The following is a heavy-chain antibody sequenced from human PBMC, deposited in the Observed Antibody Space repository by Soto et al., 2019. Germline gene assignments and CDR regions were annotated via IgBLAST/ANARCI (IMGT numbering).Heavy chain of an antibody. V-gene: IGHV6-1*01. J-gene: IGHJ4*01. CDR1: GDSVSSKSAA. CDR2: TYYRSRWYN. D-gene: IGHD3-10*01. CDR3: AGDSGYGEGTSVNHYLDY. Sequence: SQTLSLTCAISGDSVSSKSAAWNWIRQSPSRGLEWLGRTYYRSRWYNEYAVSVKSRITINPDTSKNQFSLQLNSVTPEDTAVYYCAGDSGYGEGTSVNHYLDYWGHGTLVTVSS.